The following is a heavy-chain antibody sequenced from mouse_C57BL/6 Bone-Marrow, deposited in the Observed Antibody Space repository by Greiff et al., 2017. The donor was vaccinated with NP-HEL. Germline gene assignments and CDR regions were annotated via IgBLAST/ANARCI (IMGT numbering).Heavy chain of an antibody. CDR1: GYTFTSYG. Sequence: VQLQQSGAELARPGASVKLSCKASGYTFTSYGISWVKQRTGQGLEWIGEIYPRSGNTYYNEKFKGKATLTADKSSSTAYMELRSLTSEDSAVYFGARCRYSNYEYWYFYVWGTGTTVTVSS. CDR3: ARCRYSNYEYWYFYV. D-gene: IGHD2-5*01. J-gene: IGHJ1*03. V-gene: IGHV1-81*01. CDR2: IYPRSGNT.